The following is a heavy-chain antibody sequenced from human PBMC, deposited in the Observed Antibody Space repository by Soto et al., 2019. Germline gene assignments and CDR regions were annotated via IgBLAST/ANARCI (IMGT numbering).Heavy chain of an antibody. D-gene: IGHD3-3*01. CDR1: GYTFTSYG. Sequence: ASVKVSCKASGYTFTSYGISWVRQAPGQGLEWMGWISAYNGNTNYAQKLQGRVTMTTDTSTSTAYMELRSLRSDDTAVYYCARGRITIFGVVINGMDVWGQGTTVTVSS. CDR3: ARGRITIFGVVINGMDV. CDR2: ISAYNGNT. J-gene: IGHJ6*02. V-gene: IGHV1-18*01.